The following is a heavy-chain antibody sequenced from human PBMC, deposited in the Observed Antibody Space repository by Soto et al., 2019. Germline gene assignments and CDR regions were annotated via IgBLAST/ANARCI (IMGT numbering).Heavy chain of an antibody. CDR1: GFSLSTSGVS. Sequence: QITLKESGPPLVKPTQTLTLTCTFSGFSLSTSGVSVGWIRQPPGKALAWLALIYWDDDKRYSPSLKSRLTITKDTSKIQVVLTMTNMDPVDTATYYCAHRPNGGWLDYWGQGTLVTVSS. J-gene: IGHJ4*02. CDR3: AHRPNGGWLDY. CDR2: IYWDDDK. V-gene: IGHV2-5*02. D-gene: IGHD6-19*01.